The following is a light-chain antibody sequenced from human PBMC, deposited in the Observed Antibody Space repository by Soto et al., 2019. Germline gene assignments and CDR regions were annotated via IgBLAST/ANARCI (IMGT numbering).Light chain of an antibody. CDR2: EVT. V-gene: IGLV2-8*01. J-gene: IGLJ3*02. Sequence: QSVLTQPPSASGSPGQSVTISCTGTSSDVGGYNYVSWYQQYPGRAPKLLLYEVTKRPSGVPDRFSGSKSGNTASLTVSGLQAEEEADSYCSSYAASNNFYFVFGGGTKLTVL. CDR1: SSDVGGYNY. CDR3: SSYAASNNFYFV.